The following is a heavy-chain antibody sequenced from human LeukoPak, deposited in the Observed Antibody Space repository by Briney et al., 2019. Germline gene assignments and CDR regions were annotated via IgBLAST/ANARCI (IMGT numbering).Heavy chain of an antibody. J-gene: IGHJ4*02. CDR1: GYSISSGYY. D-gene: IGHD1-26*01. V-gene: IGHV4-38-2*01. CDR3: VRLSIVGAVFDY. Sequence: PSETLSLTCAVSGYSISSGYYWGWIRQPPGKGLEWIGSIYHSGSTYYNPSLKSRVTISVDTSKNQFSLKLSSVTAADTAVYYCVRLSIVGAVFDYWGQGTLVTVSS. CDR2: IYHSGST.